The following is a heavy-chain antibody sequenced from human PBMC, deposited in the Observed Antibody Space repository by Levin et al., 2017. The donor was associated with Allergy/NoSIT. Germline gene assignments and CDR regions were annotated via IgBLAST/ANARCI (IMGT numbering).Heavy chain of an antibody. J-gene: IGHJ4*02. CDR3: ARAARSGYYPVVPPDNYFDY. CDR1: GGSISSRSHY. D-gene: IGHD3-22*01. Sequence: GSLRLSCTVSGGSISSRSHYWGWIHQPPGKGLEWIGSIYYSGSTYYNPSVKSRVTISVDTSKNQFSLKLNSVTAADTAVYYCARAARSGYYPVVPPDNYFDYWGQGTLVTVSS. V-gene: IGHV4-39*01. CDR2: IYYSGST.